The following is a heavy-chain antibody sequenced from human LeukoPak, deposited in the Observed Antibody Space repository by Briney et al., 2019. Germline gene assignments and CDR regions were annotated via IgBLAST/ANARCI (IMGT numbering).Heavy chain of an antibody. CDR2: INPSGGST. V-gene: IGHV1-46*01. CDR3: ARDQLTTVTSRHYYYYYGMDV. Sequence: ASVKVSCKASGYTFTSYYMHWVRQAPGQGLEWMGIINPSGGSTSYAQKFQGRVTMTRDTSTSTVHMELSSLRSEDTAVYYCARDQLTTVTSRHYYYYYGMDVWGQGTTVTVSS. J-gene: IGHJ6*02. CDR1: GYTFTSYY. D-gene: IGHD4-17*01.